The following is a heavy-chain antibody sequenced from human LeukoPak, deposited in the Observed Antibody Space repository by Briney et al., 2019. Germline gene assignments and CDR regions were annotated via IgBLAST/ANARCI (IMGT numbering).Heavy chain of an antibody. V-gene: IGHV1-2*02. J-gene: IGHJ4*02. Sequence: ASVKVSCKASGYTFTGYYMHWVRQAPGPGLEWMGWINPNSGGTNYAQKFQGRVTMTRDTSISTAYMELSRLRSDDTAVYYCARTDDSLFPLNDYWGQGTLVTVSS. CDR2: INPNSGGT. CDR3: ARTDDSLFPLNDY. CDR1: GYTFTGYY. D-gene: IGHD1-1*01.